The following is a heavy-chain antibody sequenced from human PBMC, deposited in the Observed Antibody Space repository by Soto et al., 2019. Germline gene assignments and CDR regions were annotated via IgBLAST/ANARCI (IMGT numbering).Heavy chain of an antibody. CDR3: ARDQYYYDSSGATPDY. V-gene: IGHV3-33*01. D-gene: IGHD3-22*01. CDR1: GFTFSSYG. J-gene: IGHJ4*02. CDR2: MWDDGSNK. Sequence: QVQLVESGGGVVQPGRSLRLSCAASGFTFSSYGMHWVRQAPGKGLEWVAAMWDDGSNKYYADSVKGRFTISRDNSKNTLYLQMNSLRAEDTAVYYCARDQYYYDSSGATPDYWGQGTLVTVSS.